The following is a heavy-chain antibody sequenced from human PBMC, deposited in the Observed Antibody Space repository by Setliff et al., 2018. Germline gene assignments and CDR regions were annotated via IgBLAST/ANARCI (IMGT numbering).Heavy chain of an antibody. V-gene: IGHV4-59*01. CDR2: IYYSGST. D-gene: IGHD3-10*01. CDR1: GGSISSYY. Sequence: SETLSLTCTVSGGSISSYYWSWIRQPPGKGLEWIGYIYYSGSTNYNPSLKSRVTISVDTSKNQSPLELSSVTAADTAVYYCARSGDYYGSGSYRLGYWGQGTLVTVSS. J-gene: IGHJ4*02. CDR3: ARSGDYYGSGSYRLGY.